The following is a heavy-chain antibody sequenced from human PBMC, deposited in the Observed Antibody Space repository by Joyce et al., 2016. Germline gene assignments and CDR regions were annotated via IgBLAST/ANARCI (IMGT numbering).Heavy chain of an antibody. CDR2: IGTAGDP. Sequence: EVQLVEAGGALVQPGGSLRLSCAASGFTFSAYEIHWVRQTTVKGVEWVSAIGTAGDPYYAGSVKGRFTISRENAKSSLFLQMNSLRAEDTAVYYCARERGGGMSAFDIWGQGTMVTVSS. J-gene: IGHJ3*02. CDR1: GFTFSAYE. V-gene: IGHV3-13*05. D-gene: IGHD3-16*01. CDR3: ARERGGGMSAFDI.